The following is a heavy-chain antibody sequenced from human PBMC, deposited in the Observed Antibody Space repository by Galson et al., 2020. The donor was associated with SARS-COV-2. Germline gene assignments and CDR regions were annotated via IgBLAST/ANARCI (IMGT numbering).Heavy chain of an antibody. V-gene: IGHV4-34*01. CDR2: INHSGST. D-gene: IGHD6-13*01. CDR1: GGSFSGYY. J-gene: IGHJ4*02. Sequence: SETLSLTCAVYGGSFSGYYWSWIRQPPGKGLEWIGEINHSGSTNYNPSLKSRVTISVDTSKNQFSLKLSSVTAADTAVYYCARGKWPGYSHWGQGTLVTVSS. CDR3: ARGKWPGYSH.